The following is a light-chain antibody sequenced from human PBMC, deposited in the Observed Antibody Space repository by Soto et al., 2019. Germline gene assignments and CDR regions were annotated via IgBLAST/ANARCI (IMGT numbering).Light chain of an antibody. J-gene: IGKJ1*01. CDR2: GAS. V-gene: IGKV3-20*01. CDR1: QSLRRGD. Sequence: PGKSATLSRRASQSLRRGDLACDQQIPGLAPGLLIYGASSRETGIPDGFSGSGSGTEFNLTVNRLAPEDFAVYYCHQYATSTRTFGQGTKVDIK. CDR3: HQYATSTRT.